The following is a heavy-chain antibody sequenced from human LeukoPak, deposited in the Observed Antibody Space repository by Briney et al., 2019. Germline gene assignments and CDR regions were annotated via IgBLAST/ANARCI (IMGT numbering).Heavy chain of an antibody. V-gene: IGHV3-23*01. CDR1: TFIFGNYA. CDR3: AKGDNNILTGYYNSFDS. CDR2: ISGSAIST. D-gene: IGHD3-9*01. J-gene: IGHJ4*02. Sequence: GSLRLSCAASTFIFGNYAMHWVRQAPGKGLEWVSSISGSAISTYYADSVKGRFTISRDNSRNTLYLQMNSLRAEDTALFYCAKGDNNILTGYYNSFDSWGQGTLVTVSS.